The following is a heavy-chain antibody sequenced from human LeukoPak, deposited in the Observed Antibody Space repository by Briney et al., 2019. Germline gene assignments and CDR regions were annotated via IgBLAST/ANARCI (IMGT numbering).Heavy chain of an antibody. CDR2: ISGDGGST. CDR1: GYTFDVYA. Sequence: GGSLRLSCAASGYTFDVYAMHWVRQAPGKELEWVSIISGDGGSTYYEDSVKGRFTISRDNSKNSLYLQMNSLRTEDTALYYCAKDWCSGGSCYSTGNYYYYMDVWGKGTTVTVAS. V-gene: IGHV3-43*02. J-gene: IGHJ6*03. CDR3: AKDWCSGGSCYSTGNYYYYMDV. D-gene: IGHD2-15*01.